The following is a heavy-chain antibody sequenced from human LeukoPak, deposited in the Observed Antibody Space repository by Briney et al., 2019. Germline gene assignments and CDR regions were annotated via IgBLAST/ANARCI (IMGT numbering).Heavy chain of an antibody. CDR2: NNPRGTT. J-gene: IGHJ4*02. CDR3: ARRPDGRTTATTRDFDY. Sequence: PSETLSLPCAVYGGSFRGYYWSWTRQPPGKGLEWIGENNPRGTTNYNQSLKIRVSISVDTAKNQSSLKLSSVTATDAAVYYCARRPDGRTTATTRDFDYWGQGTLVTVSS. D-gene: IGHD4-11*01. V-gene: IGHV4-34*01. CDR1: GGSFRGYY.